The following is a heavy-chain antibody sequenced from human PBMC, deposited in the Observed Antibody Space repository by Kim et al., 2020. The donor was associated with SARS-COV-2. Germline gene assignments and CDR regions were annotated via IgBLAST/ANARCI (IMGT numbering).Heavy chain of an antibody. V-gene: IGHV4-31*03. CDR1: GGSISSGGYY. Sequence: SETLSLTCTVSGGSISSGGYYWSWIRQHPGKGLEWIGYIYYSGSTYYNPSLKSRVTISVDTSKNQFSLKLSSVTAADTAVYYCARDGGQLAGKIDYWGQGTLVTVSS. J-gene: IGHJ4*02. CDR3: ARDGGQLAGKIDY. CDR2: IYYSGST. D-gene: IGHD6-6*01.